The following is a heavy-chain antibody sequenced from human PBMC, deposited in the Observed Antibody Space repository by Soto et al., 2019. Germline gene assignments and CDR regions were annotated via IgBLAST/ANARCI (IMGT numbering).Heavy chain of an antibody. J-gene: IGHJ5*02. CDR2: IYHSGST. Sequence: SETRSLTCAVAGGSISSGGYSWSWIRQPQGKGREWIGYIYHSGSTYYNPCLKSRSTRSGDRSKNQCSLKLSSVTAADTAVYDSARARSGYCSSTSSCWFDPWGQGTLVTVSS. V-gene: IGHV4-30-2*01. CDR1: GGSISSGGYS. CDR3: ARARSGYCSSTSSCWFDP. D-gene: IGHD2-2*01.